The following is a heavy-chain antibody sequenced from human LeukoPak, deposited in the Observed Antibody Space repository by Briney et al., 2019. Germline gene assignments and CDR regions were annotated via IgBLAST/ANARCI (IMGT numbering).Heavy chain of an antibody. CDR2: INPNSGGT. Sequence: ASVKVSCKASGYTFTGYYMHWVRQAPGHGLEWMGWINPNSGGTNYAQKFQGRVTMTRDTSISTAYMELSRLRSDDTAVYYCARLGAGSSWLDYWGQGTLVTVSS. CDR1: GYTFTGYY. J-gene: IGHJ4*02. CDR3: ARLGAGSSWLDY. V-gene: IGHV1-2*02. D-gene: IGHD6-13*01.